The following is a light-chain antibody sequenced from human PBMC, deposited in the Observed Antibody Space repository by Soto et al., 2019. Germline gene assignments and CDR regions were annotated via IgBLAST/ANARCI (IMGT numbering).Light chain of an antibody. CDR1: SSDVGGYNY. CDR2: DVS. CDR3: SSYTSSSTVV. V-gene: IGLV2-14*01. Sequence: QSAVTQPASVSGSPGQSITISCTGTSSDVGGYNYVSWYQQHPGKAPKLMIYDVSNRPSGVSNRFSGSKSGNTASLTISGLQAEDEADYYCSSYTSSSTVVFGGGTKVTVL. J-gene: IGLJ2*01.